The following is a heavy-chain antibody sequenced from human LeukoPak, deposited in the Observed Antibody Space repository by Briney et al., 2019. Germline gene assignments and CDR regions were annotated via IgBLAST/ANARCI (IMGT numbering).Heavy chain of an antibody. CDR2: INHSGST. J-gene: IGHJ4*02. CDR3: ARDYYDSSGPPLDY. CDR1: GGSFSGYY. V-gene: IGHV4-34*01. Sequence: SETLSLTCAVYGGSFSGYYWSWIRQPPGKGLEWIGEINHSGSTNHNPSLKSRVTISVDTSKNQFSLKLSSVTAADTAVYYCARDYYDSSGPPLDYWGQGTLVTVSS. D-gene: IGHD3-22*01.